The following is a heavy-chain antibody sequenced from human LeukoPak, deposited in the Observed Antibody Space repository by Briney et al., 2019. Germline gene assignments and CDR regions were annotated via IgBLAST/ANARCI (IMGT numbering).Heavy chain of an antibody. J-gene: IGHJ4*02. CDR3: ARDRVEMATTLFSY. V-gene: IGHV3-21*01. D-gene: IGHD5-24*01. CDR1: GFTFSSYS. Sequence: GGSLRLSCAASGFTFSSYSVNWVRQAPGKGLEWVSSISGSSSYIYYADSVKGRFTISRDNAKNSLYLQMNSLRAEDTAVYYCARDRVEMATTLFSYWGQGTLVTVSS. CDR2: ISGSSSYI.